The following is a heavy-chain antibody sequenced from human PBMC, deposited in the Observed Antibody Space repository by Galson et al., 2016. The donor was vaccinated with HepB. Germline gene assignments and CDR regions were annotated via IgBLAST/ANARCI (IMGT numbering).Heavy chain of an antibody. J-gene: IGHJ6*02. CDR2: IWYDGSNK. CDR3: ARELRYYYYGMDV. V-gene: IGHV3-33*01. D-gene: IGHD4-17*01. CDR1: GFTFSSYG. Sequence: SLRLSCAASGFTFSSYGMHWVRQAPGKGLEWVAVIWYDGSNKYYADSVKGRFTISRDNSKNTLYLQMNSLRAEDTAVYYCARELRYYYYGMDVWGQGTTVTVSS.